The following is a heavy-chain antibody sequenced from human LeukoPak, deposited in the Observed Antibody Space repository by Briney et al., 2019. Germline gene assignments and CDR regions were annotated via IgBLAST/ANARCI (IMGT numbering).Heavy chain of an antibody. CDR1: GDSVSSNSAA. CDR2: TYYRSNWYS. CDR3: VRGSIPAAALDY. V-gene: IGHV6-1*01. D-gene: IGHD6-13*01. J-gene: IGHJ4*02. Sequence: SQTLSLTCAISGDSVSSNSAAWNWIRQSPSRGLEWLGRTYYRSNWYSDYAISVKSRITINPDTSKSQLSLQLNSVTPEDTAVYYCVRGSIPAAALDYWGQGTLVTVSS.